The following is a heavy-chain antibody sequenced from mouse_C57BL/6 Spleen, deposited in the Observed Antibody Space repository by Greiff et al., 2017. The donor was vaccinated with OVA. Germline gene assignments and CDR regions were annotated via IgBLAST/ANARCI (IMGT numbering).Heavy chain of an antibody. CDR1: GYTFTSYW. Sequence: VQLQESGTELVKPGASVKLSCKASGYTFTSYWMHWVKQRPGQGLEWIGNINPSNGGTNYNEKFKSKATLTVDKSSSTAYMQLSSLTSEDSAVYYCARSRGGYYGSTHWYFDVWGTGTTVTVSS. CDR2: INPSNGGT. J-gene: IGHJ1*03. D-gene: IGHD1-1*01. CDR3: ARSRGGYYGSTHWYFDV. V-gene: IGHV1-53*01.